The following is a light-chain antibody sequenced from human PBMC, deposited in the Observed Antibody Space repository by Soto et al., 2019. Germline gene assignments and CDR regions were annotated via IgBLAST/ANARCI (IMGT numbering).Light chain of an antibody. CDR3: TSYGGRDNLM. J-gene: IGLJ3*02. CDR2: EVN. Sequence: QSVLTQPPSASGSPGQSVTISCTGTSSDIGAYNYVSWFQQHPGEAPKLIISEVNKRPSGVPDRFSGSKSGNTASLTVSGLQAEDAADYYCTSYGGRDNLMFGGGTKLTVL. CDR1: SSDIGAYNY. V-gene: IGLV2-8*01.